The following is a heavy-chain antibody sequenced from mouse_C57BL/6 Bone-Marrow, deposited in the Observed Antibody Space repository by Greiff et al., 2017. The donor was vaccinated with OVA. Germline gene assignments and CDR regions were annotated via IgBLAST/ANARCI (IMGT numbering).Heavy chain of an antibody. V-gene: IGHV1-50*01. CDR1: GYTFTSYW. J-gene: IGHJ2*01. CDR2: IDPSDSYT. D-gene: IGHD1-1*01. CDR3: ARGKITAVLSPYFDY. Sequence: QVQLQQPGAELVKPGASVKLSCKASGYTFTSYWMQWVKQRPGQGLEWIGEIDPSDSYTNYNQKFKGKATLTVDTSSSTAYMQLSSLTSEDSAVYYWARGKITAVLSPYFDYWGQGTTLTVSS.